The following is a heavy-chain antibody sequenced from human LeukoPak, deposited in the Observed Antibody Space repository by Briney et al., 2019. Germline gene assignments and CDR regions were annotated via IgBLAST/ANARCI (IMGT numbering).Heavy chain of an antibody. J-gene: IGHJ4*02. CDR3: ARVAALVVPAAIQGARGDYFFAY. CDR1: GYSFTSYW. V-gene: IGHV5-51*01. D-gene: IGHD2-2*02. CDR2: IYPGDSDT. Sequence: GESLKISCKGSGYSFTSYWIGWVRQMPGKGLEWMGIIYPGDSDTRYSPSFQGQVTISVDKSISTAYLEWSSLKASDTAMYFCARVAALVVPAAIQGARGDYFFAYWGQGTLVTVSS.